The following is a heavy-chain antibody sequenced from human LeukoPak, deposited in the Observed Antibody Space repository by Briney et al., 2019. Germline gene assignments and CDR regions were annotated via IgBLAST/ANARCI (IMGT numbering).Heavy chain of an antibody. CDR1: GGSISSSSYY. J-gene: IGHJ4*02. CDR3: ARLGSSSSEDY. CDR2: IYYSGST. V-gene: IGHV4-39*07. Sequence: SETLSLTCTVSGGSISSSSYYWGWIRQPPGKGLEWIGSIYYSGSTYYNPSLKSRVTISVDTSKNQFSLKLSSVTAADAAVYYCARLGSSSSEDYWGQGTLVTVSS. D-gene: IGHD6-6*01.